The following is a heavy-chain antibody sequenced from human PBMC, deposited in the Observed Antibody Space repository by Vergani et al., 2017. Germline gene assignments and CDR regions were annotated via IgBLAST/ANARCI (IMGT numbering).Heavy chain of an antibody. CDR2: IYYSGST. CDR3: ARVRDSPNC. J-gene: IGHJ4*02. D-gene: IGHD2-21*02. V-gene: IGHV4-59*01. Sequence: QVQLQESGPGLVKPSETLSLTCTVSGGSISSYYWSWIRQPPGKGLEWIGYIYYSGSTNYNPSLKSRVTISVDTSKNQFSLKLSSVTAADTAVYYCARVRDSPNCWGQGTLVTVSS. CDR1: GGSISSYY.